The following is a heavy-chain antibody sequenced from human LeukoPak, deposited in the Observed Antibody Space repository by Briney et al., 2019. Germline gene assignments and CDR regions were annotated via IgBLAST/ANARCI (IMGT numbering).Heavy chain of an antibody. CDR1: GYSISSGYY. D-gene: IGHD3-22*01. J-gene: IGHJ4*02. CDR2: IYHSGST. CDR3: ARDASSGGHY. V-gene: IGHV4-38-2*02. Sequence: SETLSLTCAVSGYSISSGYYWGWIRQPPGKGLEWIGSIYHSGSTYYNPSLKSRVTISVDTSKNQFSLKLTSVNAADTAVYYCARDASSGGHYWGQGTLVTVSS.